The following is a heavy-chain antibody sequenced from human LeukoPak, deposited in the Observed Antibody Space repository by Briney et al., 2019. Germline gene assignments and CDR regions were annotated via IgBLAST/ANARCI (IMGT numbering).Heavy chain of an antibody. V-gene: IGHV3-23*01. Sequence: PGGSLRLSCAASGFTFSSYAMNWVRQAPGKGLEWVSTISGSGGSTYYADSVKGRFTISRDNSKNTLYLQMNSLRAEDTAVYYCARGACSSTSCYGFYYYGMDVWGQGTTVTVSS. J-gene: IGHJ6*02. CDR3: ARGACSSTSCYGFYYYGMDV. D-gene: IGHD2-2*01. CDR1: GFTFSSYA. CDR2: ISGSGGST.